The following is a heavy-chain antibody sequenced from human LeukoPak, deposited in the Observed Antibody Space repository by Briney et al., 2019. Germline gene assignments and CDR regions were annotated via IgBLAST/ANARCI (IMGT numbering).Heavy chain of an antibody. CDR1: GFTFDDYA. V-gene: IGHV3-43*02. Sequence: PGGSLRLSCAASGFTFDDYAMHWVRQAPGKGLEWVSLISGDGGSTYYADSVKGRFTISRGNSKNSLYLQMNSLRAEDTALYYCARDPKSYYYGSGSYSFYFDYWGQGTLVTVSS. J-gene: IGHJ4*02. D-gene: IGHD3-10*01. CDR3: ARDPKSYYYGSGSYSFYFDY. CDR2: ISGDGGST.